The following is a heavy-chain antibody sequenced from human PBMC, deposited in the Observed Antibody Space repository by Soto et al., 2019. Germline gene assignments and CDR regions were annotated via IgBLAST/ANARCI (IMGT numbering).Heavy chain of an antibody. CDR3: ARDDNAEPFDY. D-gene: IGHD1-1*01. Sequence: PGGSLRLSCAASGFTFSSYGMHWVRQAPGKGLEWVAVIWYDGSNKYYADSVKGRFTISRDNSKNTLYLQMNSLRAEDTAVYYCARDDNAEPFDYWGQGTLVTVSS. CDR1: GFTFSSYG. CDR2: IWYDGSNK. V-gene: IGHV3-33*01. J-gene: IGHJ4*02.